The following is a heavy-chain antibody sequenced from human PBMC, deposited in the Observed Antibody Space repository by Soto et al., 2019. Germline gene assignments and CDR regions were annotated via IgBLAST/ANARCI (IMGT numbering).Heavy chain of an antibody. D-gene: IGHD1-26*01. CDR1: GYTFTSYG. CDR3: ARDVGIVGATDAFDI. J-gene: IGHJ3*02. Sequence: ASVKVSCKASGYTFTSYGISWVRQAPGQGLEWMGWISAYNGNTNYAQKLQVRVTMTTDTSTSTAYMELRSLRSADTAVYYCARDVGIVGATDAFDIWGQGTMVTVSS. V-gene: IGHV1-18*01. CDR2: ISAYNGNT.